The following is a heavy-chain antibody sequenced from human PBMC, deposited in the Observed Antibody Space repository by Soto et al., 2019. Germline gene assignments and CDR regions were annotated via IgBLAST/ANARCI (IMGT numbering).Heavy chain of an antibody. CDR3: ARDNPSGMDV. V-gene: IGHV4-31*03. Sequence: PSETLSLTCTVSGGSISSGGYYWRWIRQHPGKGLEWIGYIYYSGSTYYNPSLKSRVTISVDTSKNQFSLKLSSVTAADTAVYYCARDNPSGMDVWGQGTTVTVSS. CDR2: IYYSGST. CDR1: GGSISSGGYY. J-gene: IGHJ6*02.